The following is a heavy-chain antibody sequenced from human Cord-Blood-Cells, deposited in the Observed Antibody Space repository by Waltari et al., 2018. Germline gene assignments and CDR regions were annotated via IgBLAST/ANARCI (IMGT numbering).Heavy chain of an antibody. D-gene: IGHD4-4*01. CDR2: IYYSGST. Sequence: QLQLQESGPGLVKPSETLSLTCTVSGGSIRSSSYYWGWFRRPPGKGLEWIGSIYYSGSTYYNPSLKSRVTISVDTSKNQFSLKLSSVTAADTAVYYCATPNSSFDYWGQGTLVTVSS. CDR3: ATPNSSFDY. CDR1: GGSIRSSSYY. V-gene: IGHV4-39*01. J-gene: IGHJ4*02.